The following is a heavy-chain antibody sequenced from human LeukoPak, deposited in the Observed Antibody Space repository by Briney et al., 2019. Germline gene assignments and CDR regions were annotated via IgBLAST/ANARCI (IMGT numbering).Heavy chain of an antibody. D-gene: IGHD1-26*01. CDR1: GYTFTSYD. CDR3: ARELGATRWGFAP. CDR2: MNPNRGNT. Sequence: ASVKVSCKASGYTFTSYDINGVRQAAGQGGEGMGGMNPNRGNTDYAQKFQGRVTMTRNTSISTAYMDLSSLRSEDTAVYFCARELGATRWGFAPWGQGTLVTVSS. J-gene: IGHJ5*02. V-gene: IGHV1-8*01.